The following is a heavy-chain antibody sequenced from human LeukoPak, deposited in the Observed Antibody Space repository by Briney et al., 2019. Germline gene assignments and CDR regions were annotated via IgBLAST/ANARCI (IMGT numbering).Heavy chain of an antibody. D-gene: IGHD4-4*01. CDR2: ISGSGGST. CDR3: AKGPAHDYRDYYYGMDV. J-gene: IGHJ6*02. CDR1: GFTFSSYA. V-gene: IGHV3-23*01. Sequence: GGSLRLSCAASGFTFSSYAMSWVRQAPGKGLEWVSAISGSGGSTYYADSVKGPFTISRDNSKSTLYLQTNSLRAEDTAVYYCAKGPAHDYRDYYYGMDVWGQGTTVTVSS.